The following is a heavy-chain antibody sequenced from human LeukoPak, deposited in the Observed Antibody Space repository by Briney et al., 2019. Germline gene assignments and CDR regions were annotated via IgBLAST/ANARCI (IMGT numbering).Heavy chain of an antibody. J-gene: IGHJ3*02. V-gene: IGHV1-2*02. CDR1: GYTFTGYY. CDR3: ARLDAVRAFDI. D-gene: IGHD2-2*01. CDR2: INPNSGGT. Sequence: GSSVKVSCKASGYTFTGYYMHWVRQAPGQGLEWMGWINPNSGGTNYAQKFQGRVTITADKSTSTAYMELSSLRSEDTAVYYCARLDAVRAFDIWGQGTMVTVSS.